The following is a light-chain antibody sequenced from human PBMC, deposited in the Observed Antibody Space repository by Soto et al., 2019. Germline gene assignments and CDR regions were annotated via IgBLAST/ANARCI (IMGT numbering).Light chain of an antibody. Sequence: EIVLTQSPGTLSSSPGERATLSCRASQSVSSSYLGWYQQKPGQAPRLLISGASSRATGIPDRFSGSGSGTDFTLTISRLEPEDFAVYYCQQYGSSPRTFGQGTKVEIK. CDR2: GAS. J-gene: IGKJ1*01. CDR3: QQYGSSPRT. V-gene: IGKV3-20*01. CDR1: QSVSSSY.